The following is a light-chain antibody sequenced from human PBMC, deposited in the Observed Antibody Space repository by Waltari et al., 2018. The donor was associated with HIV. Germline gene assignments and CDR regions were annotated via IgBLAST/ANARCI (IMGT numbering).Light chain of an antibody. V-gene: IGLV3-27*01. CDR3: YSAADNMGV. J-gene: IGLJ3*02. Sequence: SYELTQPSSVSVSPGQTTRITCSGAVLAKRYARWFQQKPGPAPVVMVYKYNERPSGIPERFSGSSSGTTVTLTISGAQIEDEADYYCYSAADNMGVFGGGTKLTVL. CDR1: VLAKRY. CDR2: KYN.